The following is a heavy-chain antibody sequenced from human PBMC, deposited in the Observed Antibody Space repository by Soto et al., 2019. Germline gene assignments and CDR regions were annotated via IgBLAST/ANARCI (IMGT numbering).Heavy chain of an antibody. Sequence: QVQLVESGGGVVQPGRSLRLSCAASGFIFSHYAMHWVRQAPGKGLEWVAVISYDGNNRYYGDSVKGRFAISRDNSKNTLYQQMNSLRADDRAFYYCAKDLPPSYDILTGYFASWLDPWGQGTLVTVSS. CDR3: AKDLPPSYDILTGYFASWLDP. J-gene: IGHJ5*02. CDR2: ISYDGNNR. D-gene: IGHD3-9*01. CDR1: GFIFSHYA. V-gene: IGHV3-30*18.